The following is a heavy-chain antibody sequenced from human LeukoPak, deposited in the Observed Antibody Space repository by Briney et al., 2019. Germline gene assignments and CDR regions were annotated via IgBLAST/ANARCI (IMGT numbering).Heavy chain of an antibody. CDR2: INPNSGGT. CDR1: GYTFTGYY. D-gene: IGHD3-22*01. Sequence: ASVKVSCKASGYTFTGYYMHWVRQAPGQGLEWMGWINPNSGGTSYAQKFQGRVTMTRDTSISTAYMELNRLRSDDTAVYYCTRRHYYDSSGYDYWGQETLVTVSS. CDR3: TRRHYYDSSGYDY. V-gene: IGHV1-2*02. J-gene: IGHJ4*02.